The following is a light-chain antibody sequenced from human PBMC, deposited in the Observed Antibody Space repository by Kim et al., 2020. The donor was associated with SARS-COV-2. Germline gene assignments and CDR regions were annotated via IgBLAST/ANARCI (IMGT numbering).Light chain of an antibody. CDR2: GKN. Sequence: SSELTQDPAVSVALGQTVRITCQGDSLRSNYASWYQQKPGQAPVLVIYGKNNRPSGIPDRFSGSSSGNTASLTITGAQAEDEADYYCNSRDSSGNKVVFG. CDR3: NSRDSSGNKVV. J-gene: IGLJ2*01. V-gene: IGLV3-19*01. CDR1: SLRSNY.